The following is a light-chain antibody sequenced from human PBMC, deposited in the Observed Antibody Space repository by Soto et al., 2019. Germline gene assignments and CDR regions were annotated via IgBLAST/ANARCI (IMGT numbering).Light chain of an antibody. V-gene: IGKV1-39*01. J-gene: IGKJ1*01. Sequence: DIQMTQSPSSLSASVGDRVTITCLASQGISTYLNWYQQKPGKAPKLLIYAASSLQSRVPSRFSGSGSETDFTLTISSXQPEDFATYSCQQSYSITWTFGQGPKVDIK. CDR1: QGISTY. CDR3: QQSYSITWT. CDR2: AAS.